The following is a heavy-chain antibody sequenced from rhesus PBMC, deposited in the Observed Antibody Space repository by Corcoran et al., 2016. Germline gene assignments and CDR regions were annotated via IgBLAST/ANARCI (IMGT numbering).Heavy chain of an antibody. J-gene: IGHJ5-1*01. Sequence: QVQLQESGPGLVKPSETLSLTCAVSGYSISSGYYWGWIRQPPGKGLDYIGYISGSSGITYSNPSLKSRVTISKDTSKNQFSLKLSSVTAADTAVYYCARTPGNRFDVWGPGVLVTVSS. V-gene: IGHV4-99*01. D-gene: IGHD2-39*01. CDR1: GYSISSGYY. CDR3: ARTPGNRFDV. CDR2: ISGSSGIT.